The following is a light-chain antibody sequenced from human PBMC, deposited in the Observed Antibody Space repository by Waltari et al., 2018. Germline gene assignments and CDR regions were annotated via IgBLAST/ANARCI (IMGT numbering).Light chain of an antibody. CDR2: DDN. V-gene: IGLV3-10*01. CDR3: YSKDTDGGSQGK. J-gene: IGLJ2*01. Sequence: YDLTQPPSVSVSPGQTAAITCSGGGLPKQYTFWYQQKSGQAPVLVMYDDNKRPSGIPGRCSGSSAGTVATMTITGAQVDDEADYYCYSKDTDGGSQGKIGGGTKLTVL. CDR1: GLPKQY.